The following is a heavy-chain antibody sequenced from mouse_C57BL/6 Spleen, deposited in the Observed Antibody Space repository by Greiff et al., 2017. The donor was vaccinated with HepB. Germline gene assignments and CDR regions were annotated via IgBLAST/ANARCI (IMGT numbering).Heavy chain of an antibody. CDR1: GFTFSNYW. J-gene: IGHJ3*01. CDR3: TAYGYDPWFAY. D-gene: IGHD2-2*01. V-gene: IGHV6-3*01. CDR2: IRLKSDNYAT. Sequence: EVHLVESGGGLVQPGGSMKLSCVASGFTFSNYWMNWVRQSPEKGLEWVAQIRLKSDNYATHYAESVKGRFTISRDDSKSSVYLQMNNLRAEDTGIYYCTAYGYDPWFAYWGQGTLVTVSA.